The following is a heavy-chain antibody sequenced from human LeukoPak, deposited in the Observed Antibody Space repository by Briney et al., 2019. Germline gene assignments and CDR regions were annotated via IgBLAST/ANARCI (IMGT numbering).Heavy chain of an antibody. CDR1: GFTFSSYA. Sequence: GRSLRVSCAASGFTFSSYAMHWVRQAPGKGLEWVAVISYDGSNKYYADSVKGRFTISRDNSKNTLYLQMNSLRAEDTAVYYCARPQVAGTLYYYYGMDVWGQGTTVTVSS. CDR3: ARPQVAGTLYYYYGMDV. D-gene: IGHD6-19*01. V-gene: IGHV3-30-3*01. CDR2: ISYDGSNK. J-gene: IGHJ6*02.